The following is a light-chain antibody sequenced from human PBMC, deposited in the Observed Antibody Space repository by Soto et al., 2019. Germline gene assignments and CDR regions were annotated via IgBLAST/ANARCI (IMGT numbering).Light chain of an antibody. V-gene: IGLV1-44*01. Sequence: QSVLTQSPSASRTPGQRVTISCSGSGSNIGSSTVNWYQQLPGTAPKLLIYSNNQRPSGVPDRFSGSKSATSASLAISGLQSEDEADYYCAAWHDSLNGFYVFGTGTKLTVL. CDR2: SNN. CDR3: AAWHDSLNGFYV. J-gene: IGLJ1*01. CDR1: GSNIGSST.